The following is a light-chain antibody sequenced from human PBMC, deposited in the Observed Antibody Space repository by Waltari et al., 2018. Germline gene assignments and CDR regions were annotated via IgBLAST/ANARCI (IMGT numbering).Light chain of an antibody. CDR1: NSNFGNDY. CDR3: GTWDNSLSGGV. Sequence: QSVLTQPPSVSAAPGQKVTISCSGGNSNFGNDYVSWYQQLPGTAPKLLIYENDKRPSVIPDRFAGSKSGTSATLAITVLQSGDEANYYCGTWDNSLSGGVFGGGTWLTVL. CDR2: END. J-gene: IGLJ3*02. V-gene: IGLV1-51*02.